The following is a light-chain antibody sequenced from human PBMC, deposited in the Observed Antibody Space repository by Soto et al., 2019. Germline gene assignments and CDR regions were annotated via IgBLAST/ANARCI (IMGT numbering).Light chain of an antibody. V-gene: IGLV2-14*01. Sequence: QSALTQPASVSGSPGQSITISCTGTSNDLGGYDYVSWYQQHPGKAPKLVIYEVTNRPSGVSNRFSGSKSGNTAALTISGLQAEDEADYYCSSYTSDNTVVFGGGTKLTVL. CDR3: SSYTSDNTVV. CDR2: EVT. CDR1: SNDLGGYDY. J-gene: IGLJ2*01.